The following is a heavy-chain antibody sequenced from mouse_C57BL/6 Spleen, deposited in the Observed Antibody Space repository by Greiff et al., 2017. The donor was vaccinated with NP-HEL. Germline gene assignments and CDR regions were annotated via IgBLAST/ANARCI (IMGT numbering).Heavy chain of an antibody. CDR3: AREGVYGNYAWFAY. CDR1: GYSFTDYN. Sequence: EVQLQQSGPELVKPGASVKISCKASGYSFTDYNMNWVKQSNGKSLEWIGVINPNYGTTSYNQKFKGKATLTVDQSSSTAYMQLNSLTSEDSAGYYCAREGVYGNYAWFAYWGQGTLVTVSA. CDR2: INPNYGTT. J-gene: IGHJ3*01. V-gene: IGHV1-39*01. D-gene: IGHD2-1*01.